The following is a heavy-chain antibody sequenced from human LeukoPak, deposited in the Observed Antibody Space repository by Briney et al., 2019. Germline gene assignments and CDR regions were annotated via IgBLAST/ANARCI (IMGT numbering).Heavy chain of an antibody. CDR1: GYTFTGYY. Sequence: SVKVSCKASGYTFTGYYMHWVRQAPGQGLEWMGGIIPIFGTANYAQKFQGRVTITTDEYTSTAYMELSSLTSDDTAVYFCARSAEHCNNGVCFTDYYMDVWGKGTTVTVSS. CDR2: IIPIFGTA. V-gene: IGHV1-69*05. D-gene: IGHD2-8*01. CDR3: ARSAEHCNNGVCFTDYYMDV. J-gene: IGHJ6*03.